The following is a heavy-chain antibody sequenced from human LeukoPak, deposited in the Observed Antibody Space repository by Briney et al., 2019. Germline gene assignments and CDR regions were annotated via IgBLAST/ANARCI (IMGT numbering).Heavy chain of an antibody. CDR2: IVVGSGNT. J-gene: IGHJ4*02. D-gene: IGHD2-2*01. CDR1: RFTFTSSA. Sequence: GTSVKVSCKASRFTFTSSAVQWVRQARGQRLEWIGWIVVGSGNTNYAQKFQERVTITRDMSTSTAYMELSSLRSEDTAVYYCAAADCSSTSCYYFDYWGQGTLVTVSS. CDR3: AAADCSSTSCYYFDY. V-gene: IGHV1-58*01.